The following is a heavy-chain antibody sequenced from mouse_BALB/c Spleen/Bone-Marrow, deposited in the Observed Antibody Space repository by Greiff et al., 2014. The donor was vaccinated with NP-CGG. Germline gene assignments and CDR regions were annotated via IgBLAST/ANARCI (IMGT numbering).Heavy chain of an antibody. Sequence: VQLVESGPELVKPGASVKMSCKASGYTFTSYYIHWVKQRPGQGLEWIGWIYPGDGSTKYNEKFKGRTTLTADKSSSTAYMLLSSLTSEDSAIDFCARGGGMDYWGQGTSVTVSS. CDR3: ARGGGMDY. V-gene: IGHV1S56*01. CDR1: GYTFTSYY. CDR2: IYPGDGST. J-gene: IGHJ4*01.